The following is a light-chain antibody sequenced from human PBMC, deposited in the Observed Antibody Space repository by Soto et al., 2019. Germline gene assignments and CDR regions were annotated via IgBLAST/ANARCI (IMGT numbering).Light chain of an antibody. CDR2: EGS. CDR1: SSDVGSYNL. CDR3: CSYAGSSTFYV. V-gene: IGLV2-23*01. J-gene: IGLJ1*01. Sequence: QSALTQPASVSGSPGQSITISCTGTSSDVGSYNLVSWYQQHSGKAPKLMIYEGSNRPSVVSNLFSGSKSGNTASLTISGLQSEDEADYYCCSYAGSSTFYVFGTVTKVTVL.